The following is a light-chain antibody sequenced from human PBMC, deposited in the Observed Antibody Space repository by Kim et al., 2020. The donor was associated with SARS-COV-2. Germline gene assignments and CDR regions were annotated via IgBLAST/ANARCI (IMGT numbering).Light chain of an antibody. CDR2: WAS. CDR1: QNILYSSNNKNH. CDR3: QQYYTTPNT. Sequence: RATISCKSSQNILYSSNNKNHLAWYQQRPGQPPMLLISWASTRESGVPDRFSGSGSGTDFTLTISSLQAEDVAVYYCQQYYTTPNTFGQGTNLEI. J-gene: IGKJ2*01. V-gene: IGKV4-1*01.